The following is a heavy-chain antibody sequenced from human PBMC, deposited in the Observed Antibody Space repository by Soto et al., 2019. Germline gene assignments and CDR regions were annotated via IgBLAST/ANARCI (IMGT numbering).Heavy chain of an antibody. V-gene: IGHV4-30-4*01. CDR1: GGSISGGVYY. CDR2: IFDSGST. CDR3: AREIIPLTTDWYFDL. D-gene: IGHD4-17*01. Sequence: QVQLQESGPGLVKPSQTLSLPCTVSGGSISGGVYYWSWIRQPPGKGLEWIGYIFDSGSTYYNPSLKSRVTISVDTSKNQCALRLSSVTAADTAVYYCAREIIPLTTDWYFDLWGRGTLVTVSS. J-gene: IGHJ2*01.